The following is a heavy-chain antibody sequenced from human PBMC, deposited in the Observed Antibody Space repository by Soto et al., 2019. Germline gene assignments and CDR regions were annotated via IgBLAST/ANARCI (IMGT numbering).Heavy chain of an antibody. CDR3: ARESIVVVPAAPGSSPPPYYYYYYMDV. Sequence: ASVKVSCKASGYTFTSYAMHWVRQAPGQRLEWMGWINAGNGNTKYSQKFQGRVTITRDTSASTAYMELSSLRSEDTAVYYCARESIVVVPAAPGSSPPPYYYYYYMDVWGKGTTVTVSS. CDR2: INAGNGNT. V-gene: IGHV1-3*01. J-gene: IGHJ6*03. CDR1: GYTFTSYA. D-gene: IGHD2-2*01.